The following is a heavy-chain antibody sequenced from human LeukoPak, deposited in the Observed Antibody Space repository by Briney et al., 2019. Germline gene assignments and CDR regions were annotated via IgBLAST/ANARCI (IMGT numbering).Heavy chain of an antibody. Sequence: ASVKVSCKASGYTFTGYYMHWVRQAPGQGLEWMGRINPNSGGTNYAQKFQGRVTMTRDTSISTAYMELSRLRSDDTAVYYCAREGDLYCSSTSCYNNYYYYGMDVWGQGTTVTVSS. CDR3: AREGDLYCSSTSCYNNYYYYGMDV. CDR2: INPNSGGT. D-gene: IGHD2-2*02. CDR1: GYTFTGYY. V-gene: IGHV1-2*06. J-gene: IGHJ6*02.